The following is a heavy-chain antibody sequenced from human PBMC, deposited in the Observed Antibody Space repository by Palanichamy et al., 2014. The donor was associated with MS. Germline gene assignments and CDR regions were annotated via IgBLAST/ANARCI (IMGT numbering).Heavy chain of an antibody. J-gene: IGHJ4*01. CDR3: TRTGYSSSWGLDY. CDR1: GFTFSGSA. Sequence: EVQLVESGGGLVQPGGSLKLSCAASGFTFSGSAMHWVRQASGKGLEWVGRIRSKANSYATAYAASVNGRFTISRDDSKNTAYLRMNSLKTEDTAVYYCTRTGYSSSWGLDYWGHGTLVTVSS. CDR2: IRSKANSYAT. D-gene: IGHD6-13*01. V-gene: IGHV3-73*02.